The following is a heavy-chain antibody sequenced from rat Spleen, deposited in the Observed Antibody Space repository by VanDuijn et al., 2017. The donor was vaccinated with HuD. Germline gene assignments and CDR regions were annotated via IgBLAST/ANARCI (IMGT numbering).Heavy chain of an antibody. CDR1: GFTFSDYD. Sequence: EVQLVESGGDLVQPGRSLRLSCAASGFTFSDYDMAWVRQAPTMGLEWVTSISPSGGATYYRDSVKGRFTVSRDNAKNTLYLQMDSLRSEDTATYYCARHPDYSNYFDYWGQGTLVTVSS. V-gene: IGHV5S13*01. CDR3: ARHPDYSNYFDY. D-gene: IGHD1-10*01. CDR2: ISPSGGAT. J-gene: IGHJ3*01.